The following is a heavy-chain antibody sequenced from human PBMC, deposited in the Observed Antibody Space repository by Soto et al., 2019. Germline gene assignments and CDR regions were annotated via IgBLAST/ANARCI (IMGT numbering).Heavy chain of an antibody. D-gene: IGHD2-15*01. J-gene: IGHJ6*02. CDR3: RRVAYYGMDV. CDR1: GGSFSGYY. V-gene: IGHV4-59*10. Sequence: SETLSLTCADYGGSFSGYYRSWFRQPAGKGLEWIGRLYTSWSTNYNPSLKSRVTMSVDTSRNQFSRKLRPVTAADTAVYSCRRVAYYGMDVWGQGTTVTVSS. CDR2: LYTSWST.